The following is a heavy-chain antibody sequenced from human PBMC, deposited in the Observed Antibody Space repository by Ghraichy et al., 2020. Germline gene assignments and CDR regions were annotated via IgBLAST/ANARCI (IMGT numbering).Heavy chain of an antibody. CDR1: GFSFTTSA. J-gene: IGHJ4*02. V-gene: IGHV3-23*01. CDR3: GKDVPYRGWRGFDY. CDR2: FSGAGDT. Sequence: GGSLRLSCVASGFSFTTSAMTWVRQAPGKGLEWVAAFSGAGDTYHADSVRGRFTISKDYSKNTLYLQMNSLRGEDTAVYYCGKDVPYRGWRGFDYWGQGILVTVSS. D-gene: IGHD6-19*01.